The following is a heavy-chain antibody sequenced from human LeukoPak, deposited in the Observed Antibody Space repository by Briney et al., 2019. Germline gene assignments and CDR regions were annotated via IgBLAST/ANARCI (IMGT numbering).Heavy chain of an antibody. Sequence: ASVTVSCMPSLYTFTHYGISWVRQAPGQRREWMGGISAYKGKTNYAQKLQGRVTMTTDTSTSTAYMELRSMRSDETAVYYCARVNTIAVAGTRYLDAFDIWGQGTMVTVSS. CDR2: ISAYKGKT. CDR3: ARVNTIAVAGTRYLDAFDI. CDR1: LYTFTHYG. V-gene: IGHV1-18*01. D-gene: IGHD6-19*01. J-gene: IGHJ3*02.